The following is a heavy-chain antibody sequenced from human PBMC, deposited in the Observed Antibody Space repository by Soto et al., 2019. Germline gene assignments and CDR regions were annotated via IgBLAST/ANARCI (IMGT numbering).Heavy chain of an antibody. CDR3: ARERKFDFWRKGLDV. J-gene: IGHJ6*02. D-gene: IGHD3-3*01. V-gene: IGHV1-8*01. CDR1: GYTFTTYD. CDR2: MDPNSGST. Sequence: ASVKVSCKASGYTFTTYDINCVLQSPLQWLDWLGCMDPNSGSTGYAQNFQGRITMTRNISRNTAHMELSSLQSEDTAVYYCARERKFDFWRKGLDVWGQGTTVTVSS.